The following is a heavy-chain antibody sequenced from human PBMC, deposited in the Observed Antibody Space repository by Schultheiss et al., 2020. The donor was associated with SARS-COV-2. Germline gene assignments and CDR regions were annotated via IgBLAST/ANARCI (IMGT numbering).Heavy chain of an antibody. V-gene: IGHV3-74*01. J-gene: IGHJ4*02. CDR1: AFTFSDAW. CDR3: TTGDREQSF. CDR2: INNDGSDT. D-gene: IGHD1-26*01. Sequence: GESLKISCAASAFTFSDAWITWVRQAPGKGLEWVSRINNDGSDTRYADSVKGRFTISRDNSKNTLYLQMNSLRAADTAVYYCTTGDREQSFWGQGTLVTVSS.